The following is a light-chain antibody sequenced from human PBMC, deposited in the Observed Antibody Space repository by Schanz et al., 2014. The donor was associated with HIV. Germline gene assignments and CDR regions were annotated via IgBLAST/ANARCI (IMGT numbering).Light chain of an antibody. CDR2: EVT. Sequence: QSALTQPPSASGSPGQSVTISCTGTSSDVGGYNHVSWHQQHPGKAPKLMIHEVTKRPSGVPDRFSGSKSGNTASLTVSGLQAEDEADYYCSSYAGNNNGVFGGGTKLTVL. CDR3: SSYAGNNNGV. V-gene: IGLV2-8*01. CDR1: SSDVGGYNH. J-gene: IGLJ3*02.